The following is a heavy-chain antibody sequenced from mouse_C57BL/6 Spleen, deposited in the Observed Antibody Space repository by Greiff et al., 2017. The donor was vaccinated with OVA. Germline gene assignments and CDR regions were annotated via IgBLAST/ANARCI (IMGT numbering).Heavy chain of an antibody. D-gene: IGHD2-4*01. CDR2: ISYDGSN. Sequence: DVQLQESGPGLVKPSQSLSLTCSVTGYSITSGYYWNWIRQFPGNKLEWMGYISYDGSNNYNPSLKNRISITRDTPKNQFFLKLNSVTTEDTATYYCARGYDYVDYWGQGTTLTVSS. V-gene: IGHV3-6*01. CDR3: ARGYDYVDY. CDR1: GYSITSGYY. J-gene: IGHJ2*01.